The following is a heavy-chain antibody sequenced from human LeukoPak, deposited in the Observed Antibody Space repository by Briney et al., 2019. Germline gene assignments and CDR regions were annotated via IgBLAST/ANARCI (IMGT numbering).Heavy chain of an antibody. CDR1: GFTFSSYG. CDR2: ISYDGSNK. CDR3: AKDLYRIVGVTRDTFDI. D-gene: IGHD1-26*01. V-gene: IGHV3-30*18. J-gene: IGHJ3*02. Sequence: RGSVPLLCAASGFTFSSYGIHWVGQAPGKGLEWVAVISYDGSNKYYADSVKGRFTISRDNSKNTLYLQMNSLRAEDTAVYYCAKDLYRIVGVTRDTFDIWGQGTMVTV.